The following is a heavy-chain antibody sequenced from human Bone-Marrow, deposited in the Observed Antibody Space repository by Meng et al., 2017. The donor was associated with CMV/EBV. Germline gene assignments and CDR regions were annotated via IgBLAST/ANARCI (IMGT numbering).Heavy chain of an antibody. D-gene: IGHD3-3*01. CDR1: GFTFSSYA. Sequence: GGSLRLSCAASGFTFSSYAMHWVRQAPGKGLEWVGRIKSKTDGGTTDYAAPVKGRFTISRDDSKNTLYLQMNSLRAGDTAVYYCARDYYDFWSGYSSLLMAVWGQGTTVTVSS. V-gene: IGHV3-15*01. CDR3: ARDYYDFWSGYSSLLMAV. J-gene: IGHJ6*02. CDR2: IKSKTDGGTT.